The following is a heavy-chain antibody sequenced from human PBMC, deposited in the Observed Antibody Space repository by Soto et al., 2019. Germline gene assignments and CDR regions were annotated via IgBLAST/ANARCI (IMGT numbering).Heavy chain of an antibody. CDR2: INHSGST. J-gene: IGHJ3*02. D-gene: IGHD3-10*01. V-gene: IGHV4-34*01. CDR1: GGSFSGYY. CDR3: ARVRGTYYYGSGSRPHAFDI. Sequence: QVQLQQWGAGLLKPSETLSLTCAVYGGSFSGYYWSWIRQPPGKGLEWIGEINHSGSTNYNPSLKRRVTISVYTSKHQFSLKLSSVTAADTAVYYCARVRGTYYYGSGSRPHAFDIWGQGTMVTVSS.